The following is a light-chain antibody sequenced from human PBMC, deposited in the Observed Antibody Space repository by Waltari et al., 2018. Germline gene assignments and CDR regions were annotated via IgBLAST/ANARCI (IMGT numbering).Light chain of an antibody. CDR1: QSVSSN. CDR2: DSS. Sequence: EIVLTQSPATLSLSPGERATLSCRTSQSVSSNLAWYQQKPGQAPRLLIYDSSNTATDIPARFSCSGSGTDFTLTISSLEPEDFAVYYCQQRGKWPLTFGGGTKVEIK. V-gene: IGKV3-11*01. J-gene: IGKJ4*01. CDR3: QQRGKWPLT.